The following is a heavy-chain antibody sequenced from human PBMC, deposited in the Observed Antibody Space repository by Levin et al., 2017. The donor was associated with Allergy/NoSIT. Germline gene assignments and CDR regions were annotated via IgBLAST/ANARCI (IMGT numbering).Heavy chain of an antibody. J-gene: IGHJ4*02. Sequence: SETLSLTCTVSGGSISSGGYYWSWIRQHPGKGLEWIGYIYYSGSTYYNPSLKSRVTISVDTSKNQFSLKLSSVTAADTAVYYCARDDYGGHDYWGQGTLVTVSS. CDR3: ARDDYGGHDY. CDR2: IYYSGST. D-gene: IGHD4-17*01. CDR1: GGSISSGGYY. V-gene: IGHV4-31*03.